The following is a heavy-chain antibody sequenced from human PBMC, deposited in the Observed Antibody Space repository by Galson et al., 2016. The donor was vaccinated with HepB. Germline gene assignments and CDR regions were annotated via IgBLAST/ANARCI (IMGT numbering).Heavy chain of an antibody. CDR2: ISYDGSNK. J-gene: IGHJ4*02. CDR1: GFTFSSYG. CDR3: VTGEHWFAD. Sequence: SLRLSCAASGFTFSSYGVHWVRQAPGKGLEWVAVISYDGSNKYYGDSVKGRFTISRDNSKDTLYLQMNSLRAEDTAVYYCVTGEHWFADWGQGILVTVSS. D-gene: IGHD1/OR15-1a*01. V-gene: IGHV3-30*03.